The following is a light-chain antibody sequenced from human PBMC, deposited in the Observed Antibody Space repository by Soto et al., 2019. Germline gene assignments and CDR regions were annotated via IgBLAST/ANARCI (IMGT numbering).Light chain of an antibody. CDR1: QSISDW. Sequence: DIQMTQSPPTLSASVGERVTITCRASQSISDWLAWYQQKPGKAPKLLIYAASTLESRVPSRFSGTGSGTEFTLTISGLQPDDFATYYCQHYITSSPAFGRGTEVEMK. CDR3: QHYITSSPA. J-gene: IGKJ4*02. V-gene: IGKV1-5*01. CDR2: AAS.